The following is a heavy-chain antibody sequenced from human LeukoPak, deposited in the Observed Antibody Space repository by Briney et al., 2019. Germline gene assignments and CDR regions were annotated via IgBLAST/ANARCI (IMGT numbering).Heavy chain of an antibody. CDR2: ISYDGSNE. V-gene: IGHV3-30*18. Sequence: PGRSLRLSCAASGFTFSSYGMHWVRQAPGKGLEWVAVISYDGSNEYYADSVKGRFTISRDNSKNTLYLQMNSLRAEDTAVYYCAKDRGPLYYDFWSAISGMDVWGQGTTVTVSS. D-gene: IGHD3-3*01. CDR1: GFTFSSYG. CDR3: AKDRGPLYYDFWSAISGMDV. J-gene: IGHJ6*02.